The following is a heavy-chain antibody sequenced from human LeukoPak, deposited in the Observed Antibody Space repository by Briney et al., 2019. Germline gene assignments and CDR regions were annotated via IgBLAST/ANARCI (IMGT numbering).Heavy chain of an antibody. CDR2: ISWNSGSI. D-gene: IGHD5-24*01. J-gene: IGHJ4*02. CDR3: AKGTRWLITSPFDY. V-gene: IGHV3-9*01. Sequence: PGRSLRLSCAASGFTFDDYAMHWVRQAPGKGLEWVSGISWNSGSIGYADSVKGRFTISRDNAKNSLHLQMNSLRAEDTALYYCAKGTRWLITSPFDYWGQGTLVTVSS. CDR1: GFTFDDYA.